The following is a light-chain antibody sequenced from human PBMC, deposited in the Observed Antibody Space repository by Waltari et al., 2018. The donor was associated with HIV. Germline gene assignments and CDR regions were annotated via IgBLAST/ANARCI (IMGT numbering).Light chain of an antibody. CDR2: AAS. J-gene: IGKJ4*01. V-gene: IGKV1-39*01. Sequence: DIQMTQSPSSLSASVGDRVTIPCRASQSISTYLNWYQQKPGKAPKLLINAASSLQSGVPSRFSGSGSGTDFTLIISSLQPEDFATYYCRQSFSVPPSVGGGSKVEIK. CDR3: RQSFSVPPS. CDR1: QSISTY.